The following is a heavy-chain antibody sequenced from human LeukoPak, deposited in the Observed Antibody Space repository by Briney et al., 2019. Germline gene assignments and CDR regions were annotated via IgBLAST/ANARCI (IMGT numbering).Heavy chain of an antibody. V-gene: IGHV3-30-3*01. CDR2: ISYDGINK. CDR1: GFTFSSYA. J-gene: IGHJ4*02. CDR3: ARERPGIAAAGPFDY. D-gene: IGHD6-13*01. Sequence: PGRSLRLSCAASGFTFSSYAMHWVRQAPGKGLEWVAAISYDGINKHYADSVKGRFTISRDNSKNTLYLQMNSLRAEDTAVYYCARERPGIAAAGPFDYWGQGTLVTVSS.